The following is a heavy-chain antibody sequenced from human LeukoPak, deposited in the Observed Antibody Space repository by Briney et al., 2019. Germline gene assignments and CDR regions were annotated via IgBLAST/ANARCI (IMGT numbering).Heavy chain of an antibody. CDR1: GFHFSTYW. CDR2: ISSSSSYI. Sequence: GGSLRISCAASGFHFSTYWMTWVRQAPGKGPEWVSSISSSSSYIYYADSMKGRFTTSRDNAKNSLYLQMNSLRAEDTAVYYCARGYSYGGIDYWGQGTLVTVSS. D-gene: IGHD5-18*01. J-gene: IGHJ4*02. CDR3: ARGYSYGGIDY. V-gene: IGHV3-21*01.